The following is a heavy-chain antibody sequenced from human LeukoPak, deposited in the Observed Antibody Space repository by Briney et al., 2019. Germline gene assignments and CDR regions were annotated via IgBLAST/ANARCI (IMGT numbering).Heavy chain of an antibody. D-gene: IGHD1-7*01. CDR3: ARGVRGTGYQQSFYYYYMDV. J-gene: IGHJ6*03. V-gene: IGHV1-18*01. Sequence: ASVKVSCKASGYTFTSYCMIWVRQAPGQGLEGMGWISAYNGYKNYEHQLQGRVTITTDNSTNTAYMQLRSLRSDDTAGYYLARGVRGTGYQQSFYYYYMDVGGKGTTVTVS. CDR1: GYTFTSYC. CDR2: ISAYNGYK.